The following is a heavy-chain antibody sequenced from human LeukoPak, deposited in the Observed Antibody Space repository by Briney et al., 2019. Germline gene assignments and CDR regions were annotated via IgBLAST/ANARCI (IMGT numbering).Heavy chain of an antibody. CDR2: INHSGST. D-gene: IGHD6-13*01. V-gene: IGHV4-34*01. Sequence: SETLSLTCAVYGGSFSGYYWSWIRQPPGKGLEWIGEINHSGSTNYNPSLKSRVTISVDTSKNQFSLKLCSVTAADTAVYYCARGPTYSSSRRPRSSWYGRRAFDYWGQGTLVTVSS. J-gene: IGHJ4*02. CDR3: ARGPTYSSSRRPRSSWYGRRAFDY. CDR1: GGSFSGYY.